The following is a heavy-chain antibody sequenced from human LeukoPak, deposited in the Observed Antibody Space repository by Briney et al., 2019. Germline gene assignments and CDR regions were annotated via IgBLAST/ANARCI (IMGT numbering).Heavy chain of an antibody. V-gene: IGHV3-30*04. J-gene: IGHJ6*04. CDR1: GFTFSNYA. CDR2: ISYDGSKK. CDR3: AELGITMIGGV. D-gene: IGHD3-10*02. Sequence: GGSLSLSCAASGFTFSNYAMHWVRQAPGKGLEWVAVISYDGSKKYYADSVKGRFTISRDNAKNSLYLQMNSLRAEDTAVYYCAELGITMIGGVWGKGTTVTISS.